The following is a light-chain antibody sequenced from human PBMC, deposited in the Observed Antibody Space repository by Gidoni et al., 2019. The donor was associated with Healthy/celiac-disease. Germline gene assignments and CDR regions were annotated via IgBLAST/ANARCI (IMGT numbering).Light chain of an antibody. J-gene: IGKJ2*01. CDR2: DAS. Sequence: EIVLTQSPATLSLSPGERATLSCRASQSVSSYLAWYQQKPGQAPRLLIYDASNRATGIPARFSGSGSGTDFTLTISSLEPEDFAVYYCQQRSNWPPVMYTFXQXTKLEIK. CDR3: QQRSNWPPVMYT. V-gene: IGKV3-11*01. CDR1: QSVSSY.